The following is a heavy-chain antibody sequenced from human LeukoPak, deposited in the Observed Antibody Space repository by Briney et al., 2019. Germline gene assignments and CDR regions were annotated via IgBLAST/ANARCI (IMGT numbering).Heavy chain of an antibody. D-gene: IGHD4-17*01. Sequence: PGRSLRLSSAASGFTFNSYGIHWVRQAPGKGLEWVAFIWYDGSNKYYADSVKGRFTISRDNSKNTLYLQMNSLRAEDTAVYYCARARTTRGFDYWGQGTLVTVSS. CDR2: IWYDGSNK. J-gene: IGHJ4*02. V-gene: IGHV3-33*01. CDR3: ARARTTRGFDY. CDR1: GFTFNSYG.